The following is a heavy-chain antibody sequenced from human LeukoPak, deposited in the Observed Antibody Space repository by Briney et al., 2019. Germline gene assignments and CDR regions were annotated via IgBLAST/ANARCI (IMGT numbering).Heavy chain of an antibody. CDR2: INWNGGST. CDR3: ARGTLIQLWLIDY. CDR1: GFTFDDYG. D-gene: IGHD5-18*01. V-gene: IGHV3-20*04. J-gene: IGHJ4*02. Sequence: TGGSLRLSCAASGFTFDDYGMSWVRQAPGKGLEWVSGINWNGGSTGYADSVKGRFTISRDNAKNSLFLQMNSLRAEDTAVYYCARGTLIQLWLIDYWGQGTLVTVSS.